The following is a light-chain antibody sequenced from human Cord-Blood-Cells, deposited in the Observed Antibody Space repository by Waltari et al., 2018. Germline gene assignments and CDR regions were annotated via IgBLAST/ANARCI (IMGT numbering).Light chain of an antibody. J-gene: IGKJ3*01. CDR3: QQSYSTPGGT. Sequence: DIQMTQSPSSLSASVGDRVTITCRASQSISSYLNWYQQKPGKAPKLLIYAASSLQSGVPSRFSGSGSGTDFTVTISSLQPEDFATYYCQQSYSTPGGTFGPGTKVDIK. CDR2: AAS. V-gene: IGKV1-39*01. CDR1: QSISSY.